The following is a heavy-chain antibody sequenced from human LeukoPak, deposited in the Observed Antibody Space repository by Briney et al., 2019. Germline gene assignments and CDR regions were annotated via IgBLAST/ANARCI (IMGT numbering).Heavy chain of an antibody. CDR3: ARGLYGSGSYYPDY. CDR2: ISYDGSSK. V-gene: IGHV3-30*01. Sequence: PGGSLRLSCAASGFTFSSYAMHWVRQAPGKGLEWVAVISYDGSSKYYADSVKGRFTISRDNSKNTLYLQMNSLRAEDTAVYYCARGLYGSGSYYPDYWGQGTLVTVSS. J-gene: IGHJ4*02. D-gene: IGHD3-10*01. CDR1: GFTFSSYA.